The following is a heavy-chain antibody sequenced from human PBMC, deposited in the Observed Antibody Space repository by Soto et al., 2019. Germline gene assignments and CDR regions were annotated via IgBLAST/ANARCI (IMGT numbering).Heavy chain of an antibody. D-gene: IGHD3-3*01. CDR3: AKDKGDFWIAYRGILEC. CDR1: GFTFSNYA. V-gene: IGHV3-23*01. J-gene: IGHJ4*02. Sequence: EVHLLESGGGLIQPGGSLRLSCSASGFTFSNYAMSWVRQAQGKGLEWVSAITASGSRAYYAGSVKGRFTISRDNSKSTLCLQMNRLRVEDTAIYYCAKDKGDFWIAYRGILECWGQGALVSVSS. CDR2: ITASGSRA.